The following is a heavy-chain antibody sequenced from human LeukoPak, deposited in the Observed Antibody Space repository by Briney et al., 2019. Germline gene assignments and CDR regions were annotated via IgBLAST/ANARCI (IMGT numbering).Heavy chain of an antibody. CDR3: AIPYDYVWGSYRNDAFDI. D-gene: IGHD3-16*02. Sequence: GGSLRLSCAASGFTFSTYSMNWVRQAPGKGLEWVSFISTSSSYIYYADSVKGRFTISRDNAKNSLYLQMNSLRAEDTAVYYCAIPYDYVWGSYRNDAFDIWGQGTMVTVSS. CDR2: ISTSSSYI. V-gene: IGHV3-21*01. J-gene: IGHJ3*02. CDR1: GFTFSTYS.